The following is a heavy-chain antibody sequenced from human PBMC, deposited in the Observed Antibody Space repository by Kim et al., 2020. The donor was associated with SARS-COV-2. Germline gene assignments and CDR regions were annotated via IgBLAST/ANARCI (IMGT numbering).Heavy chain of an antibody. J-gene: IGHJ4*02. D-gene: IGHD1-26*01. CDR3: ARDGAGGTQFDY. Sequence: DYAVSVKSLITINPDTSKNQFSLQLNSVTPEDTAVYYCARDGAGGTQFDYWGQGTLVTVSS. V-gene: IGHV6-1*01.